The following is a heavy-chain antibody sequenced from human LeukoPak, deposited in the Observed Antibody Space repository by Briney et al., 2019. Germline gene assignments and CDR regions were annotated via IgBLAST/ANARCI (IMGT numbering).Heavy chain of an antibody. CDR1: GYSFTSYW. J-gene: IGHJ4*02. D-gene: IGHD3-22*01. Sequence: GESLKISCKGSGYSFTSYWIGWVRPMPGKGLEWMGIIYPGDSDTRYSPSFQGQVTISADKSISTAYLQWSSLKASDTAMYYCARAYYYDSSGYPSFDYWGQGTLVTVSS. V-gene: IGHV5-51*01. CDR2: IYPGDSDT. CDR3: ARAYYYDSSGYPSFDY.